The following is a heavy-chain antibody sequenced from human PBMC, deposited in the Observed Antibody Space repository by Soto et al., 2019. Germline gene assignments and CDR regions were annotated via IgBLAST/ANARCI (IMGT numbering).Heavy chain of an antibody. CDR1: GFTFSSYG. D-gene: IGHD3-3*01. V-gene: IGHV3-33*01. Sequence: QVQLVESGGGVVQPGRSLRLSCAASGFTFSSYGMHWVRQAPGKGLEWVAVIWYDGSNKYYADSVKGRFTISRDNSKNTLYLQMNSLRAEDTAVYYCARDPHLWLLEWSTRYYGMDVWGQGTTVTVSS. CDR3: ARDPHLWLLEWSTRYYGMDV. CDR2: IWYDGSNK. J-gene: IGHJ6*02.